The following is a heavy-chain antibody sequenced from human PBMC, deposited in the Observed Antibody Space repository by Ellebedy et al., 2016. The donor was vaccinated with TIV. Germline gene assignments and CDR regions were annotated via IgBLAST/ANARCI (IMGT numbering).Heavy chain of an antibody. V-gene: IGHV4-38-2*02. CDR2: IYSSWNT. CDR1: GFTFSTYP. CDR3: ARDRQIPKVRRGPRWYFDL. Sequence: QTLSLTCAASGFTFSTYPMNWVPQAPGKRLQWIGSIYSSWNTYYNPSLEGRVTMSIDTSKNQFSLKVSSVTAADTAVYYCARDRQIPKVRRGPRWYFDLWGRGTLVTVSS. D-gene: IGHD3-10*01. J-gene: IGHJ2*01.